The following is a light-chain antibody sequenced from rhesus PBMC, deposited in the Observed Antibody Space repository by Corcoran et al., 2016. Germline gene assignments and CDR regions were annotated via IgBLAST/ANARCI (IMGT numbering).Light chain of an antibody. CDR3: QHGYGTPWT. J-gene: IGKJ1*01. V-gene: IGKV1-25*01. CDR1: QGMSNN. Sequence: DIQMTQSPSSLSAAVGDRVTITCQASQGMSNNLAWYQQKPGKVPKLLIYKASTLQSGVPSRLSGSGFGTDFTLTISSLQPEDFASYYCQHGYGTPWTFGQGTKVEIK. CDR2: KAS.